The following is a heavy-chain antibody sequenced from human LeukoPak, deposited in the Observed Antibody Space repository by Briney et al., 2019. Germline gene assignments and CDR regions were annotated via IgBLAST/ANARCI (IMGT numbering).Heavy chain of an antibody. V-gene: IGHV4-59*01. CDR3: ARDRRFGGYNAFDI. D-gene: IGHD5-12*01. J-gene: IGHJ3*02. CDR1: GGSISSYY. CDR2: IYYSGST. Sequence: SETLSLTCTVSGGSISSYYWSWIRQPPGKGLEWIGYIYYSGSTNYNPSLKSRVTIPVDTSKNQFSLKLSSVTAADTAVYYCARDRRFGGYNAFDIWGQGTMVTVSS.